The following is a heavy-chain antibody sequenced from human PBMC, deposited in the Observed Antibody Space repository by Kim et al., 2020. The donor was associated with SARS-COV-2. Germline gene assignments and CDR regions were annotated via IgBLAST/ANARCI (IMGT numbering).Heavy chain of an antibody. D-gene: IGHD2-2*01. CDR2: IYSGGST. V-gene: IGHV3-66*02. Sequence: GGSLRLSCAASGFTVSSNYMSWVRQAPGKGLEWVSVIYSGGSTYYADSVKGRFTISRDNSKNTLYLQMNSLRAEDTAVYYCARDLCSKSSSTSCWYYYCMDVWGQGTTVTVSS. J-gene: IGHJ6*02. CDR3: ARDLCSKSSSTSCWYYYCMDV. CDR1: GFTVSSNY.